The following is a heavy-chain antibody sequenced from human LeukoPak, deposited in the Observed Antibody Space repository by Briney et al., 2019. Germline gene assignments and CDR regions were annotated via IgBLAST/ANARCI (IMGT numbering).Heavy chain of an antibody. J-gene: IGHJ4*02. CDR1: GYTFTGYY. Sequence: ALVKVSCKASGYTFTGYYMHWVRQAPGQGLEWMGWINPNSGGTNYAQKFQGRVTMTRDTPISTAYMELSRLRSDDTAVYYCARNLGELELGYWGQGTLVTVSS. D-gene: IGHD1-7*01. CDR2: INPNSGGT. V-gene: IGHV1-2*02. CDR3: ARNLGELELGY.